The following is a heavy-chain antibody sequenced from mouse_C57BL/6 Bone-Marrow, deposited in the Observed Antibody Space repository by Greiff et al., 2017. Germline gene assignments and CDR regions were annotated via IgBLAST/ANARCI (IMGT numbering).Heavy chain of an antibody. CDR3: SSPLYYYSSIYYWYFDV. CDR2: IHPNSGST. CDR1: GYTFTSYW. J-gene: IGHJ1*03. V-gene: IGHV1-64*01. Sequence: QVQLQQPGAELVKPGASVKLSCKASGYTFTSYWMHWVKQRPGQGLEWIGMIHPNSGSTNYNEKFKSKATLTVDKSSRTAYMQLSSLTSEDSAVYYCSSPLYYYSSIYYWYFDVWGTGTTVTVSS. D-gene: IGHD1-1*01.